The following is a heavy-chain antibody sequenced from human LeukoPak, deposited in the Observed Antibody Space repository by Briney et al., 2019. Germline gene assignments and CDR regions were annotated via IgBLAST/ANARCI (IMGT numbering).Heavy chain of an antibody. D-gene: IGHD4-17*01. CDR3: ARDYGDYGVDP. V-gene: IGHV4-39*01. CDR2: IYHSGST. Sequence: PSETLSLTCTVSGGSISSSSYYWGWIRQPPGKGLEWIGSIYHSGSTYYNPSLKSRVTISVDTSKNQFSLKLSSVTAADTAVYYCARDYGDYGVDPWGQGTLVTVSS. J-gene: IGHJ5*02. CDR1: GGSISSSSYY.